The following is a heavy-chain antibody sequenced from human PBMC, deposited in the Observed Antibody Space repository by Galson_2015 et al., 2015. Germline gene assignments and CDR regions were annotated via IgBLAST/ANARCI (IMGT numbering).Heavy chain of an antibody. J-gene: IGHJ3*02. V-gene: IGHV1-24*01. CDR3: ASSLTIFGVVIMGDAFDI. CDR1: GYTLTELS. D-gene: IGHD3-3*01. Sequence: SVKVSCKVSGYTLTELSMHWVRQAPGKGLEWMGGFDPEDGETIYAQKFQGRVTMTEDTSTDTAYMELSSLRSEDTAVYYCASSLTIFGVVIMGDAFDIWGQGTMVTVSS. CDR2: FDPEDGET.